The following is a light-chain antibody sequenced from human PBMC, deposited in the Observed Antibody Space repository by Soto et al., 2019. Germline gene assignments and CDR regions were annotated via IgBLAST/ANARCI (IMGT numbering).Light chain of an antibody. V-gene: IGLV2-14*01. CDR3: SSYTSSSLWV. CDR2: DVS. Sequence: QSALTQPASVSGSPGQSITISCTGTSSDVGGYNYVSWYQQHPGKAPKLMIYDVSNRPSGVSNRFSGSKSRNTASLTISGLQAEDEADYYCSSYTSSSLWVFGTGTKLTVL. CDR1: SSDVGGYNY. J-gene: IGLJ1*01.